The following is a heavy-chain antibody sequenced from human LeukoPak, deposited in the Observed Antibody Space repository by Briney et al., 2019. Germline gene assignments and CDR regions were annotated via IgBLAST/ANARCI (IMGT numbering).Heavy chain of an antibody. V-gene: IGHV3-7*01. CDR2: IKQDGSET. CDR1: GFTFSRYW. D-gene: IGHD2-2*02. J-gene: IGHJ4*02. Sequence: GGSLRLSCVGSGFTFSRYWLNWVRQAPGKGLEWLAKIKQDGSETCHMDSVKGRFTISRDNAKNSLYLQMNSLRAEDTAVYYCAKYTGYYFDYWGQGILVTVPS. CDR3: AKYTGYYFDY.